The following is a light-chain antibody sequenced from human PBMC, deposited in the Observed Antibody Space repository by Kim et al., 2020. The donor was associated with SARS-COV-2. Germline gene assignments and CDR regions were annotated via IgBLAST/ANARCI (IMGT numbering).Light chain of an antibody. CDR3: LAWDNSLSGWV. J-gene: IGLJ3*02. CDR2: TNN. CDR1: SNNVGNEG. V-gene: IGLV10-54*01. Sequence: LTQPPSVSKDLRQTATLTCTGNSNNVGNEGAAWLQQHQGHPPKLLSYTNNNRPSGISEKFSPSRSGNTASLTITGLQPEDEADYYCLAWDNSLSGWVFGGGTQLTVL.